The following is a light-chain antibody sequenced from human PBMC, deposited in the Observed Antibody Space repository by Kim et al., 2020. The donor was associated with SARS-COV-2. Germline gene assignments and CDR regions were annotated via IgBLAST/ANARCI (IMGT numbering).Light chain of an antibody. Sequence: SYELTQDPAVSVALGQTVRITCHGDSLRNYYASWYQQKPGQAPVLVIYPKNNRPSGIPDRFSGSSSGNTASLTITGAQAEDEADYYCKSRDSSGNLLVFGGGTQLTVL. CDR1: SLRNYY. V-gene: IGLV3-19*01. CDR3: KSRDSSGNLLV. CDR2: PKN. J-gene: IGLJ2*01.